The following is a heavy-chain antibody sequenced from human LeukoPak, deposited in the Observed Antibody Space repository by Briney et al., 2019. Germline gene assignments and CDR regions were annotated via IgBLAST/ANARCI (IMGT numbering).Heavy chain of an antibody. Sequence: GGSLRLSCAASGFTFSSYSMNWVRQAPGKGLEWVSSISSSSSYIYYADSVKGRFTISRDNAKNSLYLQMNSLRAEDTAVYYCARGWGAAAATPRGYWDQGTLVTVSS. CDR2: ISSSSSYI. V-gene: IGHV3-21*01. CDR1: GFTFSSYS. D-gene: IGHD6-13*01. CDR3: ARGWGAAAATPRGY. J-gene: IGHJ4*02.